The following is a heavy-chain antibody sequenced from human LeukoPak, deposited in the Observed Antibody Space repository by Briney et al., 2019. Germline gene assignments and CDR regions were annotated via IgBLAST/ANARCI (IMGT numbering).Heavy chain of an antibody. CDR1: GYSFTSYW. J-gene: IGHJ5*02. Sequence: GESLKISCKGSGYSFTSYWIGWVRQMPGKGLEWMGIIYPGDSDTRYNPSFQDQVTISADKSISTAYLQWSSLKASDTAMYYCARHKGIAAAGTSDWFDPWRQGTLVTVSS. CDR2: IYPGDSDT. D-gene: IGHD6-13*01. V-gene: IGHV5-51*01. CDR3: ARHKGIAAAGTSDWFDP.